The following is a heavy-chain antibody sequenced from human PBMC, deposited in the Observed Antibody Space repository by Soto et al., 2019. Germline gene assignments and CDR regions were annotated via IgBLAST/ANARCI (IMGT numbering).Heavy chain of an antibody. CDR2: ISVGGGSI. D-gene: IGHD2-15*01. CDR3: VRDHRWAFDI. CDR1: GFTFRDYA. J-gene: IGHJ3*02. V-gene: IGHV3-48*02. Sequence: EVQLVESGGGLVQPGGSLRVSCIDSGFTFRDYAFNWVRQAPGKGLEWVSYISVGGGSIFYAGSVKGRFTISRDDARNSVYLQMNTLRHEDTAVYHCVRDHRWAFDIWGQGTVVTVSS.